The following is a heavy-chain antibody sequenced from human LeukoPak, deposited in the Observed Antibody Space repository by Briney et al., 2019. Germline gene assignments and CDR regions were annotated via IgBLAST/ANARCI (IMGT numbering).Heavy chain of an antibody. CDR1: GYTFTSYG. Sequence: SVKVSCKASGYTFTSYGISWVRQAPGQGLEWMGWISAYNGNTNYAQKLLGRVTMTTDTSTSTAYMELRSLRSDDTAVYYCARDPTHYYDSSGYPDWGQGTLVTVSS. CDR3: ARDPTHYYDSSGYPD. CDR2: ISAYNGNT. D-gene: IGHD3-22*01. J-gene: IGHJ4*02. V-gene: IGHV1-18*01.